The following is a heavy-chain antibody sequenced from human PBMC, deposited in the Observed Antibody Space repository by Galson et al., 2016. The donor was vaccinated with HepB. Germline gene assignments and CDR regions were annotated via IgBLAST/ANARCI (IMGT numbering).Heavy chain of an antibody. CDR1: GGSIGTSGYY. CDR3: AREANYYDDSGYHDYVDS. J-gene: IGHJ4*02. CDR2: IYFSGDS. Sequence: TLSLTCTVSGGSIGTSGYYWTWIRQRPGEGLEWIAYIYFSGDSYSNPSLRGRVTISVDTSTNQFSLKLNSVTAADTAVYYCAREANYYDDSGYHDYVDSWGPGTLVTVSS. V-gene: IGHV4-31*03. D-gene: IGHD3-22*01.